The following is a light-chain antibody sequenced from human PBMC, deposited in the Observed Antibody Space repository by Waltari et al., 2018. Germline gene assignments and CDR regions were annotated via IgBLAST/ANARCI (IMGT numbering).Light chain of an antibody. CDR3: SSYTTSSTWV. V-gene: IGLV2-14*01. CDR2: DVR. Sequence: QSALTQPASVSGSPGQSITIPCTGTSGDIGSYNYVSWYQQYPGKAPKLMIADVRKRPSGVSNRFSGSKSGNTASLTISGLQAEDEADYYCSSYTTSSTWVFGGGTKLTVL. J-gene: IGLJ3*02. CDR1: SGDIGSYNY.